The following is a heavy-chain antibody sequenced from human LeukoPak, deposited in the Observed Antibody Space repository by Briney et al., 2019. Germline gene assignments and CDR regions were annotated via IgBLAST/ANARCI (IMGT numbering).Heavy chain of an antibody. CDR1: GFTFSSYW. D-gene: IGHD6-19*01. V-gene: IGHV3-74*01. CDR3: ARDGVAGGFDY. CDR2: INSDGSTT. Sequence: GGSLRLSCVASGFTFSSYWMHWVRQAPGEGLVWVSRINSDGSTTTYADSVKGRFTISRDDAKNLVFLQMNSLRVEDTAVYYCARDGVAGGFDYWGQGILVTVSS. J-gene: IGHJ4*02.